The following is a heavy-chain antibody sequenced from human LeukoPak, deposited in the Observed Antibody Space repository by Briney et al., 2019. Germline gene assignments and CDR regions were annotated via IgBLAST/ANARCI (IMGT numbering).Heavy chain of an antibody. D-gene: IGHD3-16*01. CDR3: ARSVYY. CDR2: FRTFTGDT. J-gene: IGHJ4*02. CDR1: GYSFTSYG. V-gene: IGHV1-18*01. Sequence: ASVKVSCKASGYSFTSYGISWVRQAPGQGLQYMGWFRTFTGDTNYAQNFQDRVVFTTDPSTNTAYMELRSLRSDDTAVYYCARSVYYWGQGTLITVSS.